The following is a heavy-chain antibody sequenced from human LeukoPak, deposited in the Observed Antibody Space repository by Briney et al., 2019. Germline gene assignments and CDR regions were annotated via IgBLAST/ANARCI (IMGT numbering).Heavy chain of an antibody. Sequence: GGSLRLSCVASGFTFSRSWMSWVRQAPGKGLEWVSSIRFTGSYIYYADSVKGRFTISRDDAKNLLSLQMISLRAEDTAVYYCARDRSTVTGHCTGDNCYAELGRGQGTQVIVSS. CDR3: ARDRSTVTGHCTGDNCYAELG. J-gene: IGHJ4*02. V-gene: IGHV3-21*01. CDR2: IRFTGSYI. CDR1: GFTFSRSW. D-gene: IGHD2-15*01.